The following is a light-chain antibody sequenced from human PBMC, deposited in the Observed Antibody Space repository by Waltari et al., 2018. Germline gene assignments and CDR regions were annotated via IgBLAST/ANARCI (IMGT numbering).Light chain of an antibody. Sequence: NFVLTQPHSVSESPEKTVTISCTRSSGSIAANYVQWYQQRPGSSPTIVIYENNQRPSVVPVRFSGSIDGSSNSASLTISGLKTDDEADDFCQSYDTTARVFGGGTKLTVL. CDR1: SGSIAANY. CDR2: ENN. V-gene: IGLV6-57*01. J-gene: IGLJ3*02. CDR3: QSYDTTARV.